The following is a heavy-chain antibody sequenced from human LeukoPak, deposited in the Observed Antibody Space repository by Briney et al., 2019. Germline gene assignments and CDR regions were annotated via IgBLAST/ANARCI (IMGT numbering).Heavy chain of an antibody. CDR1: GFTFSSYG. J-gene: IGHJ4*02. Sequence: GRSLRLSCAASGFTFSSYGMHWVSQAPGKGLEWVAVISYDGSNKYYADSVKGRFTISRDNSKNTLYLQMNSLRAEDTAVYYCASQWELPRGYFDYWGQGTLVTVSS. CDR2: ISYDGSNK. D-gene: IGHD1-26*01. CDR3: ASQWELPRGYFDY. V-gene: IGHV3-30*03.